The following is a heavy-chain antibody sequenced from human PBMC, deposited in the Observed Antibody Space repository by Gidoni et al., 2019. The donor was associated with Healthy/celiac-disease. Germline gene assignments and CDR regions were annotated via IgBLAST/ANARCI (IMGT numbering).Heavy chain of an antibody. CDR1: GYTFTSCH. Sequence: QVQLVQSGAEAKKPGASVKVSCKASGYTFTSCHMHGVRQAPGQGLEWMGIINPSGGSTSDAQKFQGRVTMTRDTSTSTGYMELSSLRSEDTAVYYCARSRIMITFGGVIVMGYWGQGTLVTVSS. J-gene: IGHJ4*02. V-gene: IGHV1-46*01. D-gene: IGHD3-16*02. CDR3: ARSRIMITFGGVIVMGY. CDR2: INPSGGST.